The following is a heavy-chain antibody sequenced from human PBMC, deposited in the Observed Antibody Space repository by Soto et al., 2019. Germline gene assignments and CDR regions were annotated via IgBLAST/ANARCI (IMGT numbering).Heavy chain of an antibody. D-gene: IGHD5-12*01. CDR3: ARTDSGYDYGAFDI. CDR1: GYTFTSYA. Sequence: GASVKVSCKASGYTFTSYAMHWVRQAPGQGLEWMGWINPNSGGTNYAQKFQGWVTMTRDTSISTAYMELSRLRSDDTAVYYCARTDSGYDYGAFDIWGQGTMVTVSS. V-gene: IGHV1-2*04. CDR2: INPNSGGT. J-gene: IGHJ3*02.